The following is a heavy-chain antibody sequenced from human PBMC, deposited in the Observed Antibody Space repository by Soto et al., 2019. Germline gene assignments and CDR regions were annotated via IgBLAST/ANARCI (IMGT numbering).Heavy chain of an antibody. Sequence: QVQLVQSGAAVKKPGASVKVSCKASGFSFTGYYIHWLRQAPGQGLKWMGWINAHSGGTEYAQKFQGRVTLTRDTSIATAYLTLTSLTSDDTALYYCAKDLTRQLAYWLDPWGQGTRSPSPQ. CDR2: INAHSGGT. J-gene: IGHJ5*02. CDR3: AKDLTRQLAYWLDP. CDR1: GFSFTGYY. V-gene: IGHV1-2*02. D-gene: IGHD6-6*01.